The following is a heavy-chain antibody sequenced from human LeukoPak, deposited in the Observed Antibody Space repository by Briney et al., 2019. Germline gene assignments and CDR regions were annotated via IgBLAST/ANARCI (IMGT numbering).Heavy chain of an antibody. CDR3: AKREEGSATVNPDY. J-gene: IGHJ4*02. V-gene: IGHV3-30*18. CDR2: ISDDGSNQ. CDR1: GFTFSNYG. Sequence: PGRSLRLSCAASGFTFSNYGMHWVRQAPGKGLEWVAGISDDGSNQYYADSVKGRFSISRDNSKNTLYLQMNTLRAEDTAVYYCAKREEGSATVNPDYWGQGTLVTVSS. D-gene: IGHD3-10*01.